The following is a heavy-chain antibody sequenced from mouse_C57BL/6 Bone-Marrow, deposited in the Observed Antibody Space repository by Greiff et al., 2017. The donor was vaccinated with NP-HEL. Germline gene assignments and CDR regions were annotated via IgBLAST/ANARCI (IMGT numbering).Heavy chain of an antibody. CDR2: ISSGGSYT. CDR1: GFTFSSYG. V-gene: IGHV5-6*02. CDR3: ARRGDGYTGDYAMDY. D-gene: IGHD2-3*01. J-gene: IGHJ4*01. Sequence: EVKLMESGGDLVKPGGSLKLSCAASGFTFSSYGMSWVRQTPDKRLEWVATISSGGSYTYYPDSVKGRFTISRDNAKNTLYLQMSSLKSEDTAMYYCARRGDGYTGDYAMDYWGQGTSVTVSS.